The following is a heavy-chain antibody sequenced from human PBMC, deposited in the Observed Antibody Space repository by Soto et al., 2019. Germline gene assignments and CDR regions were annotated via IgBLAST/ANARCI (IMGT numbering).Heavy chain of an antibody. J-gene: IGHJ3*02. CDR2: ISRGGTT. Sequence: QVQLQQWGAGLLKPSETLSLTCGVYGGSFSGYYWSWIRQPPGKGLEWIGEISRGGTTNYKPSLKSRVTISVDTSKNQFSLTLSSVTAADTAVYYCARGPYYYDSSAYYYALGFDIWGQGTLVTVSS. V-gene: IGHV4-34*01. D-gene: IGHD3-22*01. CDR3: ARGPYYYDSSAYYYALGFDI. CDR1: GGSFSGYY.